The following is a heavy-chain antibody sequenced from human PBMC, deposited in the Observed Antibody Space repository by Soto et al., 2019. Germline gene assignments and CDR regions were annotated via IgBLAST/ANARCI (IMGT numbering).Heavy chain of an antibody. CDR2: IKQDGSEK. CDR1: GFPFSIYW. Sequence: GGSLRLSCAGSGFPFSIYWMSWVRQSPGKGLEWVANIKQDGSEKYYVDSVKGRFTISRDNAKNSLYLQMNSLRAEDTAVYYCARDWNDFWSGYQTDAVDIWGQGTMVTVSS. D-gene: IGHD3-3*01. V-gene: IGHV3-7*03. J-gene: IGHJ3*02. CDR3: ARDWNDFWSGYQTDAVDI.